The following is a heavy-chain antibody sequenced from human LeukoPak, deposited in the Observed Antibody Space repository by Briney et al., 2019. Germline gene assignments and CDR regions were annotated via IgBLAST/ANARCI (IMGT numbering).Heavy chain of an antibody. Sequence: SETLSLTCAVYGGXFSGYYWSWIRQPPGKGLEWIGEINHSGSTNYNPSLQSRVTISADTSKNQFSLNLRSVIAADTAVYYCTRGLRLGYCSGGSCYYWFDPWGQGTRVTVSS. CDR2: INHSGST. CDR3: TRGLRLGYCSGGSCYYWFDP. J-gene: IGHJ5*02. CDR1: GGXFSGYY. D-gene: IGHD2-15*01. V-gene: IGHV4-34*01.